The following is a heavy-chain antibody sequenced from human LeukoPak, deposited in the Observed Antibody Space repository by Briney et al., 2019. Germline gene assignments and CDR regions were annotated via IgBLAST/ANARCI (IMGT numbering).Heavy chain of an antibody. Sequence: SETLSLTCTVSGYSISSGYYWGWIRQPPGKGLEWIGSIYHSGSTYYNPSLKSRVTISVDTSKNQFSLKLSSVTAADTAIYYCARVTGYMIEDYFDYWGQGTLVTVSS. CDR1: GYSISSGYY. D-gene: IGHD3-22*01. V-gene: IGHV4-38-2*02. CDR2: IYHSGST. J-gene: IGHJ4*02. CDR3: ARVTGYMIEDYFDY.